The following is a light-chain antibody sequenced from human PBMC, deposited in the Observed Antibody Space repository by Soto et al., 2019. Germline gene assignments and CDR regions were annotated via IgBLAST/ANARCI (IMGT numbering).Light chain of an antibody. J-gene: IGKJ4*01. CDR3: QQGDSLPLT. CDR2: RIS. V-gene: IGKV1-12*01. Sequence: DIQMTQSPSSVSASAGDRVTITCRASQGVGSWLAWYQQKPGEALKLLIYRISNLQSGVPSRFSGSGSGTDFTLTISSLQPEDFATYYCQQGDSLPLTFGGGTKVEIK. CDR1: QGVGSW.